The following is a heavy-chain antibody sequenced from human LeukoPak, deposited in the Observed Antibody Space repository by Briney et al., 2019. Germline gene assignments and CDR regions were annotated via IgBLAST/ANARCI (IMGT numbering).Heavy chain of an antibody. J-gene: IGHJ4*02. V-gene: IGHV3-74*01. CDR1: GFTFSSYW. Sequence: GGSLRLSCAASGFTFSSYWMHWVRQAPGKGLVWVSRINSDGSSTSYADSVKGRFTISRDNAKNTLYLQMNSLRAEDTAVYYCAKGPVTGYPYYFDYWGQGTLVTVSS. D-gene: IGHD3-9*01. CDR2: INSDGSST. CDR3: AKGPVTGYPYYFDY.